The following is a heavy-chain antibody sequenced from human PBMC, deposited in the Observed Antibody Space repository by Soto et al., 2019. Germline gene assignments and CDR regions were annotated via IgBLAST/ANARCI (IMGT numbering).Heavy chain of an antibody. CDR3: ARGAIAARGPSCGDY. D-gene: IGHD6-6*01. V-gene: IGHV3-23*01. CDR2: ISFSGGST. Sequence: GGSLRPSCAASGFTFSSYAMSWVRQAPGKGLEWVSAISFSGGSTYYTDSVKGRFTISRDNSKNTLYLQMNSLRAEDTAVYYCARGAIAARGPSCGDYWGQGTLVTVSS. J-gene: IGHJ4*02. CDR1: GFTFSSYA.